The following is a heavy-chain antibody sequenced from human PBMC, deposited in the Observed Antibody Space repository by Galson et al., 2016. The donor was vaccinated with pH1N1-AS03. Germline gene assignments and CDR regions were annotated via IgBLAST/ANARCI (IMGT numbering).Heavy chain of an antibody. J-gene: IGHJ4*02. CDR1: GFIFDDYA. D-gene: IGHD3-22*01. CDR2: ISWSSGHF. V-gene: IGHV3-9*01. CDR3: AKDRIRTTSFHDSSGYRFFDS. Sequence: SLRLSCAASGFIFDDYAMYWVRQGPGKGLEWIAGISWSSGHFGYAAPVKGRFTVSRDSATDSLYLQMNSLRVKDTAWYYCAKDRIRTTSFHDSSGYRFFDSWGQGALVIVSS.